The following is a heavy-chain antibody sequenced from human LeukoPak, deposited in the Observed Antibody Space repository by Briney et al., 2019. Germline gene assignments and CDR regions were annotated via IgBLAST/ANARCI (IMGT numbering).Heavy chain of an antibody. D-gene: IGHD3-3*01. V-gene: IGHV1-69*05. CDR1: GGTFISYA. J-gene: IGHJ6*03. Sequence: GSSVKVSCKASGGTFISYAISWVRQAPGQGHEWMGGIIPIFGTANYAQKFQGRVTITTDESTSTAYMELSSLRSEDTAVYYCARGSIFGVVTSYYYYYMDVWGKGTTVTVSS. CDR2: IIPIFGTA. CDR3: ARGSIFGVVTSYYYYYMDV.